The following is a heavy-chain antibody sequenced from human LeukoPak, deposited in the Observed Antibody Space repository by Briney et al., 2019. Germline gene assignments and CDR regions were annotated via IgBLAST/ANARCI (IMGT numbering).Heavy chain of an antibody. CDR3: TTISYYDILSFDY. Sequence: PGGSLRLSCAASGFTFSSYAMSWVRQAPGKGLEWVGRIKSKTDGGTTDYAAPVKGRFTISRDDSKNTLYLQMNSLKTEDTAVYYCTTISYYDILSFDYWGQGTLVTVSS. D-gene: IGHD3-9*01. J-gene: IGHJ4*02. V-gene: IGHV3-15*01. CDR1: GFTFSSYA. CDR2: IKSKTDGGTT.